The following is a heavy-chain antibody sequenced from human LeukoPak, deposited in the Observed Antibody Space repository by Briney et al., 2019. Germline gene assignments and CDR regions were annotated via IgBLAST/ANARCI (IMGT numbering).Heavy chain of an antibody. D-gene: IGHD3-22*01. CDR3: AILGLYDSSGYYQSFDY. CDR1: GYTFTSYY. J-gene: IGHJ4*02. CDR2: INPSGGAT. V-gene: IGHV1-46*01. Sequence: ASVKVSCKASGYTFTSYYMHWVRQAPGEGLEWMGLINPSGGATLYAQKFQGRVTMTRDMSTSTVYMELSSLRYEDTAVYYCAILGLYDSSGYYQSFDYWGQGTLVTVSS.